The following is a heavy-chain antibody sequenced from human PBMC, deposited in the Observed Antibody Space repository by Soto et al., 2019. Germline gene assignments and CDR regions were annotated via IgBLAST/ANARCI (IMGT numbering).Heavy chain of an antibody. V-gene: IGHV4-59*01. CDR3: ARGVATIGP. CDR1: GDSISSYY. CDR2: IYYSGST. D-gene: IGHD5-12*01. Sequence: SETLSLTCTVSGDSISSYYWSWIRQPPGKGLEWIGYIYYSGSTNYNPSLKSRVTISVDTPKNQFSLKLTSVTAADTAVYYCARGVATIGPWGQGTLVPVSP. J-gene: IGHJ5*02.